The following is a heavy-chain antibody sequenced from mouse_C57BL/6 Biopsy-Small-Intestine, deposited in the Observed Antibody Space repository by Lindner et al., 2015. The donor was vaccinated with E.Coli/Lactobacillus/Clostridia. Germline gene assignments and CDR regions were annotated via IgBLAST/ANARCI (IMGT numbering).Heavy chain of an antibody. J-gene: IGHJ2*01. V-gene: IGHV5-17*01. Sequence: VQLQESGEGLVKPGGSLKLSCAASGFTFSDYGMHWVRQAPERGLEWVAYISGSSSTIYYADTVKGRFTISRDNAKNTLFLHMTSLRSEDTAIYYCARNYYGSGFDYWGQGTTLTVSS. D-gene: IGHD1-1*01. CDR1: GFTFSDYG. CDR3: ARNYYGSGFDY. CDR2: ISGSSSTI.